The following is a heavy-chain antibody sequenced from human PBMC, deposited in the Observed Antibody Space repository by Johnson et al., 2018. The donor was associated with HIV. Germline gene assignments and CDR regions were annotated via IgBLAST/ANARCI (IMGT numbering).Heavy chain of an antibody. CDR3: ATDILFATARSDHDAFDT. J-gene: IGHJ3*02. D-gene: IGHD3-9*01. CDR1: NFPFIPYV. V-gene: IGHV3-48*03. Sequence: VQLVDPGGAVVQPGRSLRLSCSSSNFPFIPYVMHWVRTAPGKGLEWVSYISHSGDTIYYADSVKGRSPISRDIAKTSLFLQMNSLRGEDTGVYYCATDILFATARSDHDAFDTWGQGTMVTVSS. CDR2: ISHSGDTI.